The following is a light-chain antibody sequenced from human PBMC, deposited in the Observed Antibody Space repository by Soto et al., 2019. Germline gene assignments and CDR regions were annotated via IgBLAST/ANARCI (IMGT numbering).Light chain of an antibody. Sequence: QSALTQPASVSGSPGQSISISCTGTSSDVGAYDRVSWYQHHPGKAPKLLIYEVTNRPSGVSTRFSGSKSANTASLTISGLQPEDEASYYCASYTRVDSWVFGGGTNLTVL. CDR1: SSDVGAYDR. CDR3: ASYTRVDSWV. CDR2: EVT. V-gene: IGLV2-14*01. J-gene: IGLJ3*02.